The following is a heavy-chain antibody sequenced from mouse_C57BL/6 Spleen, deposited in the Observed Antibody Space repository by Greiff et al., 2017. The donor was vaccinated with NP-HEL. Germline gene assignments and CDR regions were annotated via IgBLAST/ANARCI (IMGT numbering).Heavy chain of an antibody. V-gene: IGHV1-53*01. J-gene: IGHJ2*01. D-gene: IGHD2-3*01. Sequence: QVQLQQPRTELVKPGASVKLSCKASGYTFTSYWMHWVKQRPGQGLEWIGNINPSNGGTNYNEKFKSKATLTVDKSSSTAYMQLSSLTSEDSAVYYCARTGNGYFYYDYWGKGTTLTVSS. CDR2: INPSNGGT. CDR3: ARTGNGYFYYDY. CDR1: GYTFTSYW.